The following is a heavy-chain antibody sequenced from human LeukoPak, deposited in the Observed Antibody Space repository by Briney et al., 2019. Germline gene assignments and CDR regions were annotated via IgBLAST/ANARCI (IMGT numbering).Heavy chain of an antibody. CDR1: GDSMYSHY. CDR3: ARGDYYDGGGRNWFDP. D-gene: IGHD3-3*01. Sequence: SETLSRTCSVSGDSMYSHYWSFIRQAAGTGLEWIGRIHTSGTTYYNPSLKSRVTLSIDTSMNQFSLRLTSVTAADTAVYYCARGDYYDGGGRNWFDPWGQGTLVTVSP. V-gene: IGHV4-4*07. J-gene: IGHJ5*02. CDR2: IHTSGTT.